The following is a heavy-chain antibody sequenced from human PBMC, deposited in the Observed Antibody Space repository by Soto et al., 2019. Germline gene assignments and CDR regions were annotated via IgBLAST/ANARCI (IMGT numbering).Heavy chain of an antibody. Sequence: GSLRISSAASRFTFCVYDIALIRKAPGKGLERVSYISSSGSTIYYADSVKGRFTISRDNSKNTLYLQMNSLRAEDTAVYYCAVYCSSTSCYAGYYYYGMDVWGQGTTVTVSS. V-gene: IGHV3-11*01. D-gene: IGHD2-2*01. CDR2: ISSSGSTI. J-gene: IGHJ6*02. CDR1: RFTFCVYD. CDR3: AVYCSSTSCYAGYYYYGMDV.